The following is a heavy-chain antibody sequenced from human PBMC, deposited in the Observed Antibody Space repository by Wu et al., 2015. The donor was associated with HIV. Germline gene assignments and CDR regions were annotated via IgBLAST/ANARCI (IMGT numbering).Heavy chain of an antibody. CDR3: ARDTTPVTTEFDY. V-gene: IGHV1-2*02. Sequence: QVQLVQSGAEVRKPGASVKVSCTASGYTFTGYYMHWVRQAPGRGPEWMGWISPASGSTIYAEKFEGRVIVTRDTSINTAYMELNGLISDDTAIYYCARDTTPVTTEFDYWGQGTLVTVSS. CDR1: GYTFTGYY. CDR2: ISPASGST. D-gene: IGHD4-17*01. J-gene: IGHJ4*02.